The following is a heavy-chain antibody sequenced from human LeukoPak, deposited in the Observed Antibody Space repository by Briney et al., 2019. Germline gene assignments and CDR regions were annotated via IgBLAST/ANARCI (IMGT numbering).Heavy chain of an antibody. J-gene: IGHJ6*03. Sequence: GGSLRLSCAASGFTFDDYAMHWVRQAPGKGLEWVSGISWNSGSIGYADSVKGRFTTSRDNAKNSLYLQMNSLRAEDTALYYCAKDISDYYYYMDVWGKGTTVTVSS. CDR1: GFTFDDYA. V-gene: IGHV3-9*01. CDR3: AKDISDYYYYMDV. CDR2: ISWNSGSI.